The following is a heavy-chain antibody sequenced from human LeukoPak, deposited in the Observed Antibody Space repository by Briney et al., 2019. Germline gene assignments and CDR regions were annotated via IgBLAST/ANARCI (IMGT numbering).Heavy chain of an antibody. J-gene: IGHJ6*03. CDR2: MNPNSGNT. CDR1: GYTFTSYD. D-gene: IGHD2-2*01. V-gene: IGHV1-8*01. CDR3: ARLGYCSSTSCPLYYYYYYMDV. Sequence: ASVKVSCKASGYTFTSYDINWVRQATGQGLEWMGWMNPNSGNTGYAQKFQGRVTMTRNTSISTAYMELSSLRSEDTAVYYCARLGYCSSTSCPLYYYYYYMDVWGKGTTVTVSS.